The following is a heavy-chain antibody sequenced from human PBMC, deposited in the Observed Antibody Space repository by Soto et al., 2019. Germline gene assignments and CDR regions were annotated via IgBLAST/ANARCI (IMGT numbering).Heavy chain of an antibody. CDR1: GYTFIGYY. CDR2: INPRSGDT. D-gene: IGHD1-26*01. Sequence: ASVKVSCKASGYTFIGYYIHWVRQAPGQGLEWMGRINPRSGDTTYAQKFQGRLSMTRDTSISTAYMELSSLRSDDTAVYYCGRDGVGATPLGWFDPWGQGSLVTVSS. CDR3: GRDGVGATPLGWFDP. V-gene: IGHV1-2*06. J-gene: IGHJ5*02.